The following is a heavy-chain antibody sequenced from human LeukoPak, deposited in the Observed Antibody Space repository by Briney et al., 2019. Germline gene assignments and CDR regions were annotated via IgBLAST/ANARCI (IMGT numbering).Heavy chain of an antibody. Sequence: GGSLRLSCAASGFTFSSYAMNWVRQAPGKGLEWVSAITSSGGSIGRTTYYADSVKGRFTISRDNAKNTLYLQMNSLRPEDTAVYYCAKDWRRIVVVGPITRHGNYMDVWGKGTTVTISS. J-gene: IGHJ6*03. CDR2: ITSSGGSIGRTT. CDR1: GFTFSSYA. D-gene: IGHD2-15*01. V-gene: IGHV3-23*01. CDR3: AKDWRRIVVVGPITRHGNYMDV.